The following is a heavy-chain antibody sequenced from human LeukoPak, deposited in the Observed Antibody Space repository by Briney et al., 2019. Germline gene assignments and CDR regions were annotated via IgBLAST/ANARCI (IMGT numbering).Heavy chain of an antibody. CDR3: VRVRYCSSTTCYGGWFDP. V-gene: IGHV3-48*03. D-gene: IGHD2-2*01. CDR1: GFTFSNFE. CDR2: ISGSGNAI. J-gene: IGHJ5*02. Sequence: QTGGSLRLSCAASGFTFSNFEMNWVRQAPGMGLEWVSYISGSGNAIHYADSVRGRFTISRDNAKNSLYLQMNSLRADDTAVYYCVRVRYCSSTTCYGGWFDPWGQGALVTVSS.